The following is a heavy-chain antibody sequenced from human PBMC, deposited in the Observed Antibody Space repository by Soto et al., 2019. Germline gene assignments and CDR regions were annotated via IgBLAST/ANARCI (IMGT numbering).Heavy chain of an antibody. CDR2: INAGNGNT. D-gene: IGHD1-7*01. J-gene: IGHJ6*02. Sequence: ASVKVSCKASGYTFTSYAMHWVRQAPGQRLEWMGWINAGNGNTKYSQKFQGRVTITRDTSASTAYMELSSLRSEDTAVYYCARWAHGDLPTTYYYYGMDVWGQGTTVTVSS. V-gene: IGHV1-3*01. CDR3: ARWAHGDLPTTYYYYGMDV. CDR1: GYTFTSYA.